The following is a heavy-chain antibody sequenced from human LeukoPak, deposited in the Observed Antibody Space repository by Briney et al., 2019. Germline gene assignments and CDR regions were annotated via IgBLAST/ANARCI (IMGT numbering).Heavy chain of an antibody. CDR2: INHSGST. V-gene: IGHV4-34*01. Sequence: PSETLSLTCAVYGGSFSGYYWSWIRQPPGKGLEWIGEINHSGSTNYNPSLKSRVTISVDTSKNQLSLKLSSVTAADTAVYYCARRVYYYGSGTHGAYYYYGMDVWGKGTTVTVSS. CDR1: GGSFSGYY. CDR3: ARRVYYYGSGTHGAYYYYGMDV. J-gene: IGHJ6*04. D-gene: IGHD3-10*01.